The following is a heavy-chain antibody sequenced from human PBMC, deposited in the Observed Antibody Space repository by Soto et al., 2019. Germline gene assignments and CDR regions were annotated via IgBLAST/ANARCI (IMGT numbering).Heavy chain of an antibody. CDR2: IWYDGSNK. Sequence: VQLVESGGGVVQPGRSLRLSCAASGFIFNEYGMHWVCQAPGKGLEWVAVIWYDGSNKYYADSVKGRFTFSRDNSKNTMSLQMNSLRVEDTAVYYCARWGCSGSNCNLNQRSFDLWGQGTLVTVSS. D-gene: IGHD2-15*01. CDR1: GFIFNEYG. CDR3: ARWGCSGSNCNLNQRSFDL. J-gene: IGHJ4*02. V-gene: IGHV3-33*03.